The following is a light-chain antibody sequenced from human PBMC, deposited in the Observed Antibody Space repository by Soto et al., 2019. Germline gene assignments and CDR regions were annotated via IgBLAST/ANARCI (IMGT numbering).Light chain of an antibody. CDR3: NSYSSSSTPYV. CDR1: SSDVGGYNS. CDR2: DVS. J-gene: IGLJ1*01. Sequence: QSALTQPASVSGSPGQSITISCTGTSSDVGGYNSVSWYQQHPGKAPKLMIYDVSNRPSGVSNRFSGSKSGNTASLTISGLQAEDEAESYCNSYSSSSTPYVSGTGTKLTVL. V-gene: IGLV2-14*01.